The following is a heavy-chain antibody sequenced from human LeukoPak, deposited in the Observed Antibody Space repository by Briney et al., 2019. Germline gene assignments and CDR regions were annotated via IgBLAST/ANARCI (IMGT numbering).Heavy chain of an antibody. V-gene: IGHV4-59*01. CDR2: IYYRVGT. CDR3: ARVPGYMIEDYFDY. D-gene: IGHD3-22*01. CDR1: RGSITSDY. J-gene: IGHJ4*02. Sequence: PPETLSLTSADPRGSITSDYWSWIRPPPRKRLEWSGYIYYRVGTNYNPSLKSRVTISVDTSKNRFYLIRSCVTAADTAVYYCARVPGYMIEDYFDYWGQGTLVTVSS.